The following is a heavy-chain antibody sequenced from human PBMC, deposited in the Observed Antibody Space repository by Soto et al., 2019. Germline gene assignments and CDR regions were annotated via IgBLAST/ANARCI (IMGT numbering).Heavy chain of an antibody. D-gene: IGHD3-3*01. J-gene: IGHJ4*02. CDR3: ARARVRFGVAKYYFGC. CDR2: IIPIFGTA. CDR1: GGTYSSYA. V-gene: IGHV1-69*01. Sequence: GSSVKVSCKAPGGTYSSYAISWVRQPPGQGLEWMGGIIPIFGTANYAQKFHGRVPIPADESTRTAAIALSSLRYEGTAGKYCARARVRFGVAKYYFGCWGQGTLVTASS.